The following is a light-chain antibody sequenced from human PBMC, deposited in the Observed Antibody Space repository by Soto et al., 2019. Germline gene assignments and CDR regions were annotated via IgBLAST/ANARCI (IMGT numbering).Light chain of an antibody. CDR3: QQYGYSLFS. CDR1: QSVSISY. V-gene: IGKV3-20*01. CDR2: GAS. Sequence: EIVLTQSPGTLSLSPGERATLSCRASQSVSISYLTWYQQKPGQAPRLLIYGASGRATGIPDRFSGSGSGTDFTLTISRLEPEDFEVYYCQQYGYSLFSFGPGTKVDIK. J-gene: IGKJ3*01.